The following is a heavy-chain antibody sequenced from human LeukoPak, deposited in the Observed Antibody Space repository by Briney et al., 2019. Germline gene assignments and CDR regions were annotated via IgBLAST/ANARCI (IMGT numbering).Heavy chain of an antibody. Sequence: SETLSLTCTVSGGSISSHYWSWIRQPPGKGLEWIGYIYYGGSTNYNPSLKSRVTISVDTSKNQFSLKLSSVTAADTAVYYCARRGRDGYFDYWGQGTLVTVSS. CDR3: ARRGRDGYFDY. D-gene: IGHD5-24*01. CDR1: GGSISSHY. V-gene: IGHV4-59*11. CDR2: IYYGGST. J-gene: IGHJ4*02.